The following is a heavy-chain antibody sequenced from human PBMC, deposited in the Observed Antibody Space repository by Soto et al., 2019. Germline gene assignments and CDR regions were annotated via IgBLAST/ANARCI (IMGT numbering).Heavy chain of an antibody. CDR3: AKGRTIVVVTTSLDS. D-gene: IGHD2-21*02. J-gene: IGHJ4*02. V-gene: IGHV3-23*01. CDR1: GFTFNNYA. Sequence: EVHLLESGGGLIQPGGSLRLSCAASGFTFNNYALAWVRQAPGKGLEWVSSIINTGDRRYYADSVKGRFTITRYNSKNTLYLQMNSLSADDTAVYYCAKGRTIVVVTTSLDSWGQGTLVTVSS. CDR2: IINTGDRR.